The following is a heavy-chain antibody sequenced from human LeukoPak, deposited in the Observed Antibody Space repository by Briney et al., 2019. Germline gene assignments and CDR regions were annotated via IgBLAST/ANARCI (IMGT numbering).Heavy chain of an antibody. Sequence: GGSLRLSCAASGFTFSSYAMSWVRQAPGKGLEWVSAISGSGGSTYYADSVKGRFTISRDNSKNTLYLQMNSLRAEDTAVYCCAKIPLLWFGELLRSYYFDYWGQGTLVTVSS. CDR3: AKIPLLWFGELLRSYYFDY. J-gene: IGHJ4*02. D-gene: IGHD3-10*01. CDR1: GFTFSSYA. V-gene: IGHV3-23*01. CDR2: ISGSGGST.